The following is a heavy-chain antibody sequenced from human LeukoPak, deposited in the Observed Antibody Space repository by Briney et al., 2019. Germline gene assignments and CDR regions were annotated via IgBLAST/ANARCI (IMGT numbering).Heavy chain of an antibody. CDR2: INHSGST. D-gene: IGHD4-17*01. CDR3: AINSHYGDYTFDY. J-gene: IGHJ4*02. Sequence: PSETLSLTCAVYGGSFSGYYWSWIRQPPGKGLEWIGEINHSGSTNYNPSLKSRVTISVDTSKNQFSLKRSSVTAADTAVYYCAINSHYGDYTFDYWGQGTLVTVSS. CDR1: GGSFSGYY. V-gene: IGHV4-34*01.